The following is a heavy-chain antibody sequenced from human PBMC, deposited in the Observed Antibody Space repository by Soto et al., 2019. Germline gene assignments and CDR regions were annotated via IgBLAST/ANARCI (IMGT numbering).Heavy chain of an antibody. V-gene: IGHV3-21*01. D-gene: IGHD3-10*01. CDR1: GFTFSSYS. CDR2: ISSSSSYI. Sequence: GGSLRVSCTVAGFTFSSYSMNWVRQEPGKGLEWVSSISSSSSYIYYADSVKGRFTISRDNAKNSLYLQMNSLRAEDTAVYYCAGESYYYGSGSTDLAFDIWGQGTMVTVSS. J-gene: IGHJ3*02. CDR3: AGESYYYGSGSTDLAFDI.